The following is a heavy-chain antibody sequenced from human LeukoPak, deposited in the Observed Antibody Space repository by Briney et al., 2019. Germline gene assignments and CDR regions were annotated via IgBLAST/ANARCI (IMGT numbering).Heavy chain of an antibody. D-gene: IGHD6-19*01. V-gene: IGHV3-30*02. CDR1: GFTFSNYG. CDR2: IRYDGSNK. CDR3: AKQAVAGSFYIDY. Sequence: GGSLRLSCAASGFTFSNYGMHWVRQAPGKGLEWVAFIRYDGSNKYYADSVKGRFTISRDNPKNTLYLQMNSLRAEDTAVYYCAKQAVAGSFYIDYWGQGTLVTVSS. J-gene: IGHJ4*02.